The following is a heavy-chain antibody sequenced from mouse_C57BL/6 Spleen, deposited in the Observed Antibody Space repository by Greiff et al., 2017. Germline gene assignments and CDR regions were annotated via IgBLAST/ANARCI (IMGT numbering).Heavy chain of an antibody. D-gene: IGHD1-1*01. CDR2: IDPSDSYT. CDR3: ARVTTVVGAMDY. V-gene: IGHV1-69*01. CDR1: GYTFTSYW. J-gene: IGHJ4*01. Sequence: VQLQQPGAELVMPGASVKLSCKASGYTFTSYWMNWVKQRPGQGLEWIGEIDPSDSYTTYNQKFKGKSTLTVYKSSSTAYMQLSSLTSEDSAVYYCARVTTVVGAMDYWGQGTSVTVSS.